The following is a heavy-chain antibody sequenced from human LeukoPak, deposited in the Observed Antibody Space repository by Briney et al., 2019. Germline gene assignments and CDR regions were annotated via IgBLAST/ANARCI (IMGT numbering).Heavy chain of an antibody. Sequence: ASVKVSCKASGYTFTTYGISWVRQAPGQGLEWIGWINAYNDSTNYAQKFQGRATMTTDTSTSTAYMELSSLRSEDTAVYYCAREAITIFGVVRTQTTYGPHRFDPWGQGTLVTVSS. J-gene: IGHJ5*02. D-gene: IGHD3-3*01. CDR1: GYTFTTYG. V-gene: IGHV1-18*01. CDR2: INAYNDST. CDR3: AREAITIFGVVRTQTTYGPHRFDP.